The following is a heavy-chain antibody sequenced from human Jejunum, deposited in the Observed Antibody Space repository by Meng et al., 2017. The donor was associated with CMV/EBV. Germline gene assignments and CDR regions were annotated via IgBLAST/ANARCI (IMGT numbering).Heavy chain of an antibody. Sequence: LSCAASGFPFGSYAMNWFRQAPGKGLEWVSNIWTHGGVQYADSVKGRFTISRDTSKNTVYLQMDSLRDDDTAIYFCATYVQRGGGVESWGQGTLVTVSS. V-gene: IGHV3-23*01. D-gene: IGHD3-16*01. CDR3: ATYVQRGGGVES. CDR1: GFPFGSYA. CDR2: IWTHGGV. J-gene: IGHJ4*02.